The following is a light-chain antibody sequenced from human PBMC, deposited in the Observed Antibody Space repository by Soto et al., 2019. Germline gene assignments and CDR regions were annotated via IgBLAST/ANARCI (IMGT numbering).Light chain of an antibody. J-gene: IGKJ1*01. V-gene: IGKV3-15*01. CDR2: GAS. CDR1: QSVSSN. CDR3: QQYNNWPPWT. Sequence: EIVMTQSPATLSVSPGERATLSCRASQSVSSNLAWYQQKPGQAPRLLIYGASTRATGIPARFSGSGSRTESTLTNSSLQSEDFVVYYCQQYNNWPPWTFGQGTKVEIK.